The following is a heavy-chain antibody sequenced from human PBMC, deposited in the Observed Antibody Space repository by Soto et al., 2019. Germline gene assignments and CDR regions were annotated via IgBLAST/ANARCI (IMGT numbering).Heavy chain of an antibody. V-gene: IGHV1-69*12. Sequence: QVQLVQSGAEVKKPGSSVKVSCKASGGTFSSYAISWVRQAPGQGLEWMGGIIPIFGTANYAQKFQGRVTITADESTSTAYMELSSLRSEDTAVYYCARDLVYCTNGVCLNWFDPWGQGTLVTVSS. CDR2: IIPIFGTA. CDR3: ARDLVYCTNGVCLNWFDP. J-gene: IGHJ5*02. D-gene: IGHD2-8*01. CDR1: GGTFSSYA.